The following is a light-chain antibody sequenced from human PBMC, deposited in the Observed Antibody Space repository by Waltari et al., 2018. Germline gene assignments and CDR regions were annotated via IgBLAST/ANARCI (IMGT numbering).Light chain of an antibody. Sequence: DIQMTQSPSTLSVSVGDRVTITCRASQSISSWLAWYQQNPGKAPKLLIYKASSLESGVPSRFSGNGSGTEFTLTISSLQPDDFATYYCQQYSSYWTFGQGTKVESK. CDR1: QSISSW. J-gene: IGKJ1*01. CDR2: KAS. V-gene: IGKV1-5*03. CDR3: QQYSSYWT.